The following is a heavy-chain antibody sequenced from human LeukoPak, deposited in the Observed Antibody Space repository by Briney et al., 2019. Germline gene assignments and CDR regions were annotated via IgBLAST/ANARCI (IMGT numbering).Heavy chain of an antibody. D-gene: IGHD6-13*01. CDR2: IIPIFGTA. Sequence: SVKVSCKASGGTFSSYAISWVRQAPGQGLEWMGRIIPIFGTANYAQKFQGRVTIITDESTSTAYMELSSLRSEDTAVYYCATQAAAGTYWFDPWGQGTLVTVSS. CDR3: ATQAAAGTYWFDP. V-gene: IGHV1-69*05. J-gene: IGHJ5*02. CDR1: GGTFSSYA.